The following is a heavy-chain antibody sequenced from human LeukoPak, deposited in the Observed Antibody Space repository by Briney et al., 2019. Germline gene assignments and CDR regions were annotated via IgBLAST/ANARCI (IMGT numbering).Heavy chain of an antibody. J-gene: IGHJ4*02. CDR3: AREVGRGFDY. Sequence: SVKVSCKASGGTFSSYAISWVRQAPGQGLEWMGGIIPIFGTANYAQKFQGRVTITADKSTSTAYMEVRSLRSDDTAVYYCAREVGRGFDYWGQGTLVTVSS. D-gene: IGHD1-26*01. CDR2: IIPIFGTA. V-gene: IGHV1-69*06. CDR1: GGTFSSYA.